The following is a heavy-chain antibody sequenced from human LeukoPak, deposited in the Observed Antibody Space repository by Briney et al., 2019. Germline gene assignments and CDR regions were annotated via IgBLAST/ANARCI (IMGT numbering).Heavy chain of an antibody. CDR1: GFTFSSYA. J-gene: IGHJ6*02. CDR2: ISYDGSNK. V-gene: IGHV3-30-3*01. CDR3: ARDPQNQKDYGDYAPSSWWPRWEGGMDV. Sequence: GRSLRLSCAASGFTFSSYAMHWVRHAPGKGLEWVAVISYDGSNKYYADSVKGRFTISRDNSKNTLYLQMNSLRAEDTAVYYCARDPQNQKDYGDYAPSSWWPRWEGGMDVWGQGTTVTVSS. D-gene: IGHD4-17*01.